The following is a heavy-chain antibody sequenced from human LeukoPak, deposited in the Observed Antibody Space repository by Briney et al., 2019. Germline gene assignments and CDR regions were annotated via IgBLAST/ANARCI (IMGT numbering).Heavy chain of an antibody. V-gene: IGHV4-39*01. Sequence: SETLSLTCTVSGGSISSSSYYWGWIRQPPGKGLGWIGSIYYSGSTYYNPYLKSRVTISVDTSKNQFSLQLSSVTAADTAVYYCARQDYDSSGYYSLNYFDYWGQGTLVTVSS. CDR1: GGSISSSSYY. CDR2: IYYSGST. J-gene: IGHJ4*02. D-gene: IGHD3-22*01. CDR3: ARQDYDSSGYYSLNYFDY.